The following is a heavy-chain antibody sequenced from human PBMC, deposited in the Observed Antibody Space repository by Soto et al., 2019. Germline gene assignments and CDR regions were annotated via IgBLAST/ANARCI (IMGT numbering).Heavy chain of an antibody. CDR1: GFALSTSGVG. CDR2: IYCGDDK. D-gene: IGHD6-6*01. V-gene: IGHV2-5*02. J-gene: IGHJ4*02. CDR3: AHRQDRLTEYGDFDY. Sequence: QITLKESGPTLVKPTQTLTLTCTFSGFALSTSGVGVGWIRKPPGKALEWLALIYCGDDKRYSPSLKSRLTITKDTSKSQVVLTMTNMDPVDTVTYYCAHRQDRLTEYGDFDYWGQGTLVTVSS.